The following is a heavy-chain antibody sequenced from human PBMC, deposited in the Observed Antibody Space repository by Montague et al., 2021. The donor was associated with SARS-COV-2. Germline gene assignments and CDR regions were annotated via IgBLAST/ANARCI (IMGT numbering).Heavy chain of an antibody. CDR3: ARDGRFGELDY. J-gene: IGHJ4*02. D-gene: IGHD3-10*01. CDR2: ISSSGSTI. CDR1: GFTFRTYE. V-gene: IGHV3-48*03. Sequence: SLRLSCAASGFTFRTYEMNWVRQAPGKGLEWVSYISSSGSTIYYADSVKGRFTISGDNAKNSLYLQMNSLRAEDTAVYYCARDGRFGELDYWGQGTLVTAST.